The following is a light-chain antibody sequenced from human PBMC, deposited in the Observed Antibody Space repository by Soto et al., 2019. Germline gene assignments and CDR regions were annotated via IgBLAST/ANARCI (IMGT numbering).Light chain of an antibody. CDR2: GAS. J-gene: IGKJ4*01. V-gene: IGKV3-15*01. CDR1: QSVGSK. Sequence: ATLSCRASQSVGSKLAWYQQKPGQAPRLLIYGASNRATGVPVRFSGSGSGTEFTLTISSLQSEDFAVYYCQQYNNWPYTFGEGTKVDIK. CDR3: QQYNNWPYT.